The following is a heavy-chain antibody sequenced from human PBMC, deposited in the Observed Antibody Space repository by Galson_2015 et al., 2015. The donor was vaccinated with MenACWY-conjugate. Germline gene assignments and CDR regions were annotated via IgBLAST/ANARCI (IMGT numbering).Heavy chain of an antibody. D-gene: IGHD3-22*01. CDR2: ISRSSDSI. J-gene: IGHJ4*02. Sequence: SLRLSCAASGFTFSAYNMNWVRQAPGKGLEWISFISRSSDSIHYAGSFKGRFTIARDNTKNSLSLLMNSLRVEDTAVYYCLSSGAQPGQYWGQGTLVTVSS. CDR3: LSSGAQPGQY. CDR1: GFTFSAYN. V-gene: IGHV3-48*04.